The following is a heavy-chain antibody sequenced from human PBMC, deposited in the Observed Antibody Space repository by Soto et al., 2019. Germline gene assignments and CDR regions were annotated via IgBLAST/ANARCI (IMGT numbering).Heavy chain of an antibody. CDR1: GFIFTSYG. CDR3: ARSRDGYSFYFYYGMDG. V-gene: IGHV3-30*03. J-gene: IGHJ6*02. D-gene: IGHD4-4*01. CDR2: ILHDGSAE. Sequence: GGSLRLSCAASGFIFTSYGMHWVRQAPGKGLEWMALILHDGSAEYYADSVKGRFTISRDNSKNTLYLQMNSLTAEDTAVYYCARSRDGYSFYFYYGMDGCGQGTTVTVYS.